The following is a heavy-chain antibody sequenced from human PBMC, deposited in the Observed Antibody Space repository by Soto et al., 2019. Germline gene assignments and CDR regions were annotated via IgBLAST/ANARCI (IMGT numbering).Heavy chain of an antibody. D-gene: IGHD3-16*01. CDR3: ARDSDGGYYFDY. J-gene: IGHJ4*02. CDR1: GFTFSSYG. Sequence: GGSLRLSCAASGFTFSSYGMHWVRQAPGKGLEWVAVIWYDGSNKYYADSVKGRFTISRDNSKNTLYLQMNSLRAEDTAVYYCARDSDGGYYFDYWGQGTLVTVSS. CDR2: IWYDGSNK. V-gene: IGHV3-33*01.